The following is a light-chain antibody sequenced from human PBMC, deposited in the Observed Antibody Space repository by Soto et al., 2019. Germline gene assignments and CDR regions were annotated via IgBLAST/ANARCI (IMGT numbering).Light chain of an antibody. V-gene: IGLV2-8*01. Sequence: QSVLTQPPSASGSPGQSVTISCPGTSSDVGGYNYVSWYQQHPGKAPKLMIYEVSKRPSGVPDRFSGSKSGNTASLTVSGLQAEDEADYYCSSYAGSNRVFGTGTRSPS. J-gene: IGLJ1*01. CDR3: SSYAGSNRV. CDR2: EVS. CDR1: SSDVGGYNY.